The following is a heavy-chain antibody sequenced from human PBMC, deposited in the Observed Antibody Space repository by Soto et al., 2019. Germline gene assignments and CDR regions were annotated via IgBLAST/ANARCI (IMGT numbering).Heavy chain of an antibody. V-gene: IGHV1-69*06. CDR2: IIPIFGTA. Sequence: SVKVSCKASGGTFSSYAISWVRQAPGQGLEWMGGIIPIFGTANYAQKFQGRVTITAGKSTSTAYMELSSLRSEDTAVYYCARGASSSYYYYGMDVWGQGTTVTVSS. D-gene: IGHD6-6*01. CDR3: ARGASSSYYYYGMDV. J-gene: IGHJ6*02. CDR1: GGTFSSYA.